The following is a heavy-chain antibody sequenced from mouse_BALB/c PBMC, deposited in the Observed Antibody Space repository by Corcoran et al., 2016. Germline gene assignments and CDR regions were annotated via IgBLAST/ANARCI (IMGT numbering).Heavy chain of an antibody. J-gene: IGHJ2*01. CDR2: IDPANGNT. CDR3: ARSTGTIDY. Sequence: EVQMQQSGAELVKPGASVKVSCTASGFNLKDTSMHWVKQRPEQGLEWIGRIDPANGNTKYDPKFQGKATITADTSSNTAYLQLSSLTSEDTAVYYCARSTGTIDYWGQGTTLTVSS. V-gene: IGHV14-3*02. D-gene: IGHD4-1*01. CDR1: GFNLKDTS.